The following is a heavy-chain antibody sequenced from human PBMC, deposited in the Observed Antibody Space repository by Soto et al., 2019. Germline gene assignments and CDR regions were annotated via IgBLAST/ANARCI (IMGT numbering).Heavy chain of an antibody. CDR3: ARSGLIENWGFYYFDY. D-gene: IGHD7-27*01. J-gene: IGHJ4*02. CDR1: GFTVSSNY. CDR2: IYSGGST. Sequence: GGSLRLSCAASGFTVSSNYMSWVRQAPGKGLEWVSVIYSGGSTYYADSVKGRFTISRHNSKNTLYLQMNSLRAEDTAVYYCARSGLIENWGFYYFDYWGQGTLVTVSS. V-gene: IGHV3-53*04.